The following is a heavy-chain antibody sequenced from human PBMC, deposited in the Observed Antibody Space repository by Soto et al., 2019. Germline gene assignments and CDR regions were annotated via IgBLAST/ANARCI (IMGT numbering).Heavy chain of an antibody. Sequence: QVQLVESGGGVVQPGRSLRLSCAASGFTFSSYGMHWVRQAPGKGLEWVAVISYDGSNKYYADSVKGRFTISRDNSKNTLYLQMNSLRAEDTAVYYCARGYSGYDGFFDYWGQGTLVTVSS. CDR1: GFTFSSYG. CDR3: ARGYSGYDGFFDY. D-gene: IGHD5-12*01. CDR2: ISYDGSNK. J-gene: IGHJ4*02. V-gene: IGHV3-30*03.